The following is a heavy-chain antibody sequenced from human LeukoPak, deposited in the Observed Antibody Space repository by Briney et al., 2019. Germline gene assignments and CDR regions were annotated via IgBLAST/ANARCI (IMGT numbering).Heavy chain of an antibody. J-gene: IGHJ6*03. CDR2: MNPNSGNT. Sequence: ASVKVSCKASGYTFTSYDINWVRQATGQGLEWMGWMNPNSGNTGYAQKFQGRVTMTRNTSISAAYMELSSLRSEDTAVYYCASHLTPYYYYYMDVWGKGTTVTVSS. CDR3: ASHLTPYYYYYMDV. CDR1: GYTFTSYD. V-gene: IGHV1-8*01.